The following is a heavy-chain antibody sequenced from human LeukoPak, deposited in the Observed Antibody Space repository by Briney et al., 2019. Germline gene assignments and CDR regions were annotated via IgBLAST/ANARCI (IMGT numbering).Heavy chain of an antibody. V-gene: IGHV7-4-1*02. CDR3: ARDPYTSSSWYRGRANNWFDP. D-gene: IGHD6-13*01. CDR1: GYTFTTYP. Sequence: ASVKVSCKASGYTFTTYPMNWVRQAPGQGPEWMGWINTNTGNPTYAQGFTGRFVFSLDTSVSTAYLQISSLKADDTAVYYCARDPYTSSSWYRGRANNWFDPWGQGTLVTVSS. CDR2: INTNTGNP. J-gene: IGHJ5*02.